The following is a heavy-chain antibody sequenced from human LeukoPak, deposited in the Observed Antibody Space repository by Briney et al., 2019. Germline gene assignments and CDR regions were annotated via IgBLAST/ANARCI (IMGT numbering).Heavy chain of an antibody. Sequence: KPSETLSLTCTVSGGSISSYYWSWIRQPPGKGLEWIGYIYYSGSTNYNPSLKSRVTISVDTSKNQFSLKLSSVTAADTAVYYCARTTAPTTVTPCAFDIWGQGTLVTVSS. J-gene: IGHJ4*02. CDR1: GGSISSYY. CDR2: IYYSGST. V-gene: IGHV4-59*01. D-gene: IGHD4-17*01. CDR3: ARTTAPTTVTPCAFDI.